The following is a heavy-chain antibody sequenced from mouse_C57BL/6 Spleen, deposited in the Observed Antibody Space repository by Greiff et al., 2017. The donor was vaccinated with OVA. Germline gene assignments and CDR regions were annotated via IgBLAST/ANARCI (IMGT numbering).Heavy chain of an antibody. CDR1: GFSLSTFGMG. CDR2: IWWDDDK. D-gene: IGHD2-2*01. V-gene: IGHV8-8*01. Sequence: VKLMESGPGILQPSQTLSLTCSFSGFSLSTFGMGLGWIRQPSGTGLEWLAHIWWDDDKYYNPALKSRLTISKDTSKNQVFLKIAKVDTADTATYYCARDYGYDGRLYYVDYWGQGTTLTVSS. CDR3: ARDYGYDGRLYYVDY. J-gene: IGHJ2*01.